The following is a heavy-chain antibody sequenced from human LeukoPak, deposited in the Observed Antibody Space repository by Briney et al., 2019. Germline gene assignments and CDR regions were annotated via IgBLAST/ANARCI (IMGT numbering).Heavy chain of an antibody. D-gene: IGHD3-16*02. V-gene: IGHV3-20*04. J-gene: IGHJ4*02. Sequence: GGSLRLSCAASGFTFDDSVVSWVRQVPGKGLEWVSGINWNGGSTGYVDSVKGRFTISRDNAKNSLYLQMNSLRAEDTALYYCARDWFTRLGELSPDRAFDYWGQGTLVTVSS. CDR2: INWNGGST. CDR1: GFTFDDSV. CDR3: ARDWFTRLGELSPDRAFDY.